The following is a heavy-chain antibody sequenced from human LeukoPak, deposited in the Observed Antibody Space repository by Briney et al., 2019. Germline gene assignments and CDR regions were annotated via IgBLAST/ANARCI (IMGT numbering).Heavy chain of an antibody. V-gene: IGHV1-8*01. Sequence: GASVKVSCKASGYTFTSYDINWVRQATGQGLEWMGWMNPNSGNTGYAQKFQGRVTMTRNTSISTAYMELSSLRSEDTAVYYCARPRRQKRHYGMDVWGQGTTVTVSS. CDR2: MNPNSGNT. CDR3: ARPRRQKRHYGMDV. J-gene: IGHJ6*02. CDR1: GYTFTSYD.